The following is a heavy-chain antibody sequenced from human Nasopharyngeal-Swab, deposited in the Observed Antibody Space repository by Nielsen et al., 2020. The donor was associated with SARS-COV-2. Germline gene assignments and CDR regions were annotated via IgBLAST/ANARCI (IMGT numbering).Heavy chain of an antibody. CDR1: GGSFSGYY. V-gene: IGHV4-34*01. CDR2: VNHSGST. D-gene: IGHD2/OR15-2a*01. CDR3: ARGNRPVAFDI. J-gene: IGHJ3*02. Sequence: SETLSLTCAVYGGSFSGYYWSWIRQPPGKGLEWIGEVNHSGSTNYNPSLKSRVTISVDTSKNQFSLKPSSVTAADTAVYYCARGNRPVAFDIWGQGTMVTVSS.